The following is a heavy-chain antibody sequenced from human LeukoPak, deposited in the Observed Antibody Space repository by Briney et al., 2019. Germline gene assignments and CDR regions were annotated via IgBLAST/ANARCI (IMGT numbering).Heavy chain of an antibody. CDR2: INPNSGGT. J-gene: IGHJ6*03. D-gene: IGHD2-8*01. CDR1: GYTFTGYY. CDR3: ARGGLRVMVYRLYYMDV. Sequence: ASVKVSCKASGYTFTGYYMHWVRQAPGQGLEWMGWINPNSGGTNYAQKFQGRVTMTRDTSISTAYMELTRLRSDDTAVYYCARGGLRVMVYRLYYMDVWGKGTTVTVSS. V-gene: IGHV1-2*02.